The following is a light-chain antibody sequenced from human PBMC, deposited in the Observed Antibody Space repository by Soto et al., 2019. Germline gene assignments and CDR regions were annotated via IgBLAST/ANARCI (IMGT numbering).Light chain of an antibody. CDR3: QKYRSWE. CDR1: QGISNE. CDR2: AAS. V-gene: IGKV1-27*01. J-gene: IGKJ1*01. Sequence: DIPMTQSPPSLSASVGDRVTITCRASQGISNELVWYQQKPGKAPKLLIYAASTLQSGVPSRFSGSGSGTDFTLTISSLQPEDVATYYCQKYRSWEFGQGTKVEIK.